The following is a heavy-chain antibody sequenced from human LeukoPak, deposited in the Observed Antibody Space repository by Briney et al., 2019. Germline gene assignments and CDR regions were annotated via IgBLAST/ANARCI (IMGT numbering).Heavy chain of an antibody. D-gene: IGHD1-20*01. CDR2: IKSKTDGGTT. CDR1: GFTFSNAW. J-gene: IGHJ3*02. Sequence: GGSLRLSCAASGFTFSNAWMNWLRQAPGKGLEWVGRIKSKTDGGTTDYAAPVKGRFTISRDDSKNTLYLQMNSLKTEDTAVYYCTTHNWNDVDAFDIWGQGTMVTVSS. CDR3: TTHNWNDVDAFDI. V-gene: IGHV3-15*07.